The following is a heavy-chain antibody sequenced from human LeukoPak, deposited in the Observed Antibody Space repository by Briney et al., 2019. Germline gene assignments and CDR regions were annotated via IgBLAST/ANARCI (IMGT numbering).Heavy chain of an antibody. CDR1: GFTFSSYS. J-gene: IGHJ4*02. V-gene: IGHV3-21*01. CDR3: ARARHEYSYDIDY. CDR2: ISSSSSYI. Sequence: GGSLRLSCAAPGFTFSSYSMNWVRQAPGKGLEWVSSISSSSSYIYYADSVKGRFTISRDNAKNSLYLQMNSLRAEDTAVYYCARARHEYSYDIDYWGQGTLVTVSS. D-gene: IGHD5-18*01.